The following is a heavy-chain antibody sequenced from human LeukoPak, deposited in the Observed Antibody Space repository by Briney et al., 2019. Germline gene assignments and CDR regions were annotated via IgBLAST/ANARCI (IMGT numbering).Heavy chain of an antibody. V-gene: IGHV3-7*01. CDR1: GFTFSDYY. CDR2: IKEDGSQK. Sequence: GGSLRLSCAASGFTFSDYYMSWVRQAPGRGLEWVTNIKEDGSQKNYMGSVKGRFTISRDNAKNSLHLQMNSLTAEDTAVYFCARERGATASAFDIWGQGTMVTVSS. CDR3: ARERGATASAFDI. D-gene: IGHD3-16*01. J-gene: IGHJ3*02.